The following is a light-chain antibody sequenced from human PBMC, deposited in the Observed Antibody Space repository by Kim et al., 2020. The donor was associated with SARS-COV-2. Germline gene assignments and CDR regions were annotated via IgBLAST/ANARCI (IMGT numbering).Light chain of an antibody. Sequence: QSALTQPRSVSGSPGQSVTISCTGTSSDVGGYDYVSWYQQHPGKAPKLMIYNVSKRPSGVPDRFSGSKSGNTASLTISGLQAEDEADYYCCSYVGIFSEVFGGPTQLTVL. CDR1: SSDVGGYDY. CDR3: CSYVGIFSEV. V-gene: IGLV2-11*01. CDR2: NVS. J-gene: IGLJ2*01.